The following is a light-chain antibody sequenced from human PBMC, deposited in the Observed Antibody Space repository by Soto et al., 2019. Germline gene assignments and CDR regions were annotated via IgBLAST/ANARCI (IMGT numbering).Light chain of an antibody. J-gene: IGLJ1*01. Sequence: QSVLTQPASVSGSPGQSITISCTGTSSDVGSYNLVSWYQQYPGKAPKLMIYEGSKRPSGVSNRFSGSKSGNTASLTISGLQAEDEADYYCCSYAGSSTVVFGTGTKLTVL. CDR1: SSDVGSYNL. CDR3: CSYAGSSTVV. CDR2: EGS. V-gene: IGLV2-23*03.